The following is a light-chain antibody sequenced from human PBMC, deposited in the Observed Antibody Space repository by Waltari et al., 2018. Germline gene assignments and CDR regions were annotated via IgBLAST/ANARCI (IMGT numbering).Light chain of an antibody. CDR3: CSNAGSHTYF. Sequence: QSALTQPRSVSGSPGQSVTISCTGIDVGGYDYVSWYQQYPGKATKLIIYRVTKRPSGVPDRFSGSRSGNTASLTISGLQAEDEADYYCCSNAGSHTYFFGPGTKVTVL. J-gene: IGLJ1*01. CDR2: RVT. CDR1: DVGGYDY. V-gene: IGLV2-11*01.